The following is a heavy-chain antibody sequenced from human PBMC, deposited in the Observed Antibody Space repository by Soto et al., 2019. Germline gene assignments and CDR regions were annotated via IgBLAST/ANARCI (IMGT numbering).Heavy chain of an antibody. CDR1: GGSISSYY. CDR3: ARQPRGNWFDP. V-gene: IGHV4-59*01. J-gene: IGHJ5*02. D-gene: IGHD3-10*01. CDR2: IYYSGST. Sequence: PSETLSLTCTVSGGSISSYYWSWIRQPPGKGLEWIGYIYYSGSTNYNPSLKSRVTISVDTSKNQFSLKLSSVTAADTAVYYCARQPRGNWFDPWGQGTLVTVSS.